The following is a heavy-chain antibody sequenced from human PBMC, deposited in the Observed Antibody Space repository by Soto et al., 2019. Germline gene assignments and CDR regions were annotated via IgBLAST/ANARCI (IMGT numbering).Heavy chain of an antibody. D-gene: IGHD3-10*01. V-gene: IGHV4-4*07. J-gene: IGHJ5*02. CDR1: GGSISSYY. CDR2: IYTSGST. CDR3: ARNNRHYGSGSYPSGNWFDP. Sequence: QVQLQESGPGLVKPSETLSLTCTVSGGSISSYYWSWIRQPAGKGPEWIGRIYTSGSTNYNPSLKSRVTMSVDTSKNQFSLKLSSVTAADTAVYYCARNNRHYGSGSYPSGNWFDPWGQGTLVTVSS.